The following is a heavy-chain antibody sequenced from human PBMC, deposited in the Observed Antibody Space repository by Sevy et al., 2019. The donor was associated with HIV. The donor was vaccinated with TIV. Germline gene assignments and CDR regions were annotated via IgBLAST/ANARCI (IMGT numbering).Heavy chain of an antibody. CDR3: ARDPGYYDSSGYEGDGMDV. CDR2: ISYDESNK. CDR1: GFTFSSYA. D-gene: IGHD3-22*01. J-gene: IGHJ6*02. V-gene: IGHV3-30-3*01. Sequence: GESLKISCAASGFTFSSYAMHWVRQAPGKGLEWVAVISYDESNKYYADSVKGRFTISRDNSKNTLYLQMNSLRAEDTAVYYCARDPGYYDSSGYEGDGMDVWGQGTTVTVSS.